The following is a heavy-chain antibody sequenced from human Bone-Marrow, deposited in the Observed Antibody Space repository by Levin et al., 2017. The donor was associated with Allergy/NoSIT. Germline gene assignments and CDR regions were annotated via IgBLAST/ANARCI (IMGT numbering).Heavy chain of an antibody. D-gene: IGHD3-22*01. Sequence: SCVASGFTFTDYAMHWVRQVPGKGLEWVAIVSYDGKNQYYADSVKGRFTISRDNSRNTLYLHMNSLRAEDTAVFYCVRGFYYDNRDPNFLDPWGQGTLVTVSS. CDR3: VRGFYYDNRDPNFLDP. CDR2: VSYDGKNQ. V-gene: IGHV3-30*04. CDR1: GFTFTDYA. J-gene: IGHJ5*02.